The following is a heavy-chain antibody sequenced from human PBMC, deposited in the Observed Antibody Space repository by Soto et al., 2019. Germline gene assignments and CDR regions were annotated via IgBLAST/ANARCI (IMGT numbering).Heavy chain of an antibody. D-gene: IGHD2-15*01. V-gene: IGHV3-66*01. Sequence: PGGSLRLSCAASGFTVSSNYMSWVRQAPGKGLEWVSVIYSGGSTYYADSVKGRFTISRDNSKNTLYLQMNSLRAEDTAVYYCARGYCSGGSCYAGLDAFDIWGQGTMVTVSS. J-gene: IGHJ3*02. CDR1: GFTVSSNY. CDR3: ARGYCSGGSCYAGLDAFDI. CDR2: IYSGGST.